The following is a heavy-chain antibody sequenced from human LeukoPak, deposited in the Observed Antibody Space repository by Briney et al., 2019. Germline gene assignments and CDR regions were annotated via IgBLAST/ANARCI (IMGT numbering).Heavy chain of an antibody. Sequence: AGRSLRLSCVASGFTFSRYAMHWVRRAPGKGLEWVSVIYSGGSTYYADSVKGRFTISRDNSKNTLYLQMNSLRAEDTAVYYCARGRGSFDYWGQGTLVTVSS. CDR1: GFTFSRYA. CDR3: ARGRGSFDY. CDR2: IYSGGST. V-gene: IGHV3-66*01. J-gene: IGHJ4*02. D-gene: IGHD3-10*01.